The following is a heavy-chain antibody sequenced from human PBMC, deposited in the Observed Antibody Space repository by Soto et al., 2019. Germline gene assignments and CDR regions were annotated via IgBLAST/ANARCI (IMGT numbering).Heavy chain of an antibody. J-gene: IGHJ4*02. CDR1: GFTFSSYA. CDR3: AKVHYSDIVLMVYADY. Sequence: GGSLRLSCAASGFTFSSYAMSWVRQAPGKGLEWVSAISGSGGSTYYADSVKGRFTISRDNSKNTLYLQMNSLRAEDTAVYYCAKVHYSDIVLMVYADYWGQGTLVTVSS. D-gene: IGHD2-8*01. CDR2: ISGSGGST. V-gene: IGHV3-23*01.